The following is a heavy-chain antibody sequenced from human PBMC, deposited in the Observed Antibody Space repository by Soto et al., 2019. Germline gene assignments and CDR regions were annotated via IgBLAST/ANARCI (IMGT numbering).Heavy chain of an antibody. CDR3: ARGCSGGSSCSMDYYYYGMDV. CDR1: GYSFTSYW. J-gene: IGHJ6*02. D-gene: IGHD2-15*01. V-gene: IGHV5-51*01. Sequence: PGESLKISCKGSGYSFTSYWIGWVRQMPGKGLEWMGIIYPGDSDTRYSTSFQGQVTISADKSISTDYLQWSSLKASDTAMYYCARGCSGGSSCSMDYYYYGMDVWGQGTTVTVSS. CDR2: IYPGDSDT.